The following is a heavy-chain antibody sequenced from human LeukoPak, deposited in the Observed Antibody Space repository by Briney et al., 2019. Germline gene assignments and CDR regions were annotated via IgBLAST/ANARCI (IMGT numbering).Heavy chain of an antibody. CDR1: GFTFSSYW. D-gene: IGHD3-22*01. V-gene: IGHV3-7*01. J-gene: IGHJ4*02. CDR3: ASSSSGYYYPDY. Sequence: GGSLRLSCAASGFTFSSYWMSWVRQAPGKGLGWVANIKQDGSEKYYVDSVKGRFTISRDNAKNSLYLQMNSLRAEDTAVYYCASSSSGYYYPDYWGQGTLVTVSS. CDR2: IKQDGSEK.